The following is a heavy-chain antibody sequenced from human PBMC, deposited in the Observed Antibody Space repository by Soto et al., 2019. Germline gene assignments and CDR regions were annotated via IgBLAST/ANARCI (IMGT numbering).Heavy chain of an antibody. J-gene: IGHJ6*02. D-gene: IGHD4-17*01. CDR1: GGSISSGGNY. V-gene: IGHV4-31*03. CDR2: IYYSGST. CDR3: ARDSTVTTTLLDV. Sequence: QVQLQESGPGLVKPSQTLSLSCTVSGGSISSGGNYWSWIRQHPGKGLEWIGYIYYSGSTYYNPSLESRVTISVDTSKNQFSLKLSSGTAADTAVDYCARDSTVTTTLLDVWGQGTTVIVSS.